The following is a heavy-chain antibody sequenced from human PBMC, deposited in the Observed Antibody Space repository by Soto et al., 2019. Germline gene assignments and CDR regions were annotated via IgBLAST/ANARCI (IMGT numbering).Heavy chain of an antibody. J-gene: IGHJ6*03. Sequence: QVQFVQYGAEVKKHGSSVKVSCKASGGTFSVYGISWVRQAPVQGLEWLGGIIPIFGTTNYAQKFQGRVPITADNRTSTAYMDLSSLRSEDTAVYYCARVGVGVVPAANSGLFYDKMDAWGKGTTVTVTS. CDR2: IIPIFGTT. CDR1: GGTFSVYG. CDR3: ARVGVGVVPAANSGLFYDKMDA. D-gene: IGHD2-2*01. V-gene: IGHV1-69*06.